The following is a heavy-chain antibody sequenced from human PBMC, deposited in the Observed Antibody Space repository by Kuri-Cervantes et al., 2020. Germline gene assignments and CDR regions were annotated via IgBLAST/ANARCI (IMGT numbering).Heavy chain of an antibody. CDR3: ARDDYYGSGSYYNSYYYYGMDV. CDR1: GGSISSYY. CDR2: IYTSGST. V-gene: IGHV4-4*07. J-gene: IGHJ6*02. Sequence: ESLKISCTVSGGSISSYYWSWIRQPAGKGLEWIGRIYTSGSTNYNPSLKSRVTMSVDTSKNQFSLKLSSVTAAGTAVYYCARDDYYGSGSYYNSYYYYGMDVWGQGTTVTVSS. D-gene: IGHD3-10*01.